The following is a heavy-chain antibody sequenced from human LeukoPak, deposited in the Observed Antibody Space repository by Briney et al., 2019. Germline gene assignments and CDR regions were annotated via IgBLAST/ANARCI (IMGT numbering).Heavy chain of an antibody. Sequence: PGGSLRLSCAASGFTLSSFAMNWVRQAPGKGLEWVSGISGSGVTTYHADSVKGRFTISRDNSKKTLYLQMNSLRAEDTAVYYCTKALYCGGDCYSRDDYWGQGTLVTVSS. CDR3: TKALYCGGDCYSRDDY. V-gene: IGHV3-23*01. CDR2: ISGSGVTT. J-gene: IGHJ4*02. CDR1: GFTLSSFA. D-gene: IGHD2-21*02.